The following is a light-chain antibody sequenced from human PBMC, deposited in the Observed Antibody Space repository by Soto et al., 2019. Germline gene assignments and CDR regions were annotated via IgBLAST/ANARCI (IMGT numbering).Light chain of an antibody. CDR1: ESIRTW. Sequence: NQMTQSPSTLSASQGDRVTITCRASESIRTWLAWYQHKPGKAPKFLIYDASSLESGVPSRFSGSGSGTEFTLTISNLQPDDFAPYFCQQYNNFPRTFGQGTNVDIK. V-gene: IGKV1-5*01. CDR2: DAS. J-gene: IGKJ1*01. CDR3: QQYNNFPRT.